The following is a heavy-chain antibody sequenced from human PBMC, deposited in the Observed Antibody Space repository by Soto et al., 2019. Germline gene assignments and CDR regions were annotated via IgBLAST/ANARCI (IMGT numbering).Heavy chain of an antibody. CDR2: IIPIFGTA. CDR3: ARGGRSGTFYYYYGMDV. J-gene: IGHJ6*02. V-gene: IGHV1-69*12. CDR1: GGTFSSYA. Sequence: QIQLVQSGAEVKKPGSSVKVSCKASGGTFSSYAISWVRQAPGQGLEWMGGIIPIFGTANYAQKFQGRVTITADESTSTAYMERSSLRSEDTAVYYWARGGRSGTFYYYYGMDVWGQGTTVTVSS. D-gene: IGHD3-16*01.